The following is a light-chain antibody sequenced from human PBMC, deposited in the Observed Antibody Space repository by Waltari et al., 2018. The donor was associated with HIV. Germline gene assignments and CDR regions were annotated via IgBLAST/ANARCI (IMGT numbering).Light chain of an antibody. V-gene: IGKV3-15*01. CDR1: RRVSSK. CDR3: HQYNNWLT. CDR2: GAS. Sequence: EIVMTQSPATLSVSPGETATLSCRASRRVSSKLAWYQQKPGQAPRLLIYGASTRATGIPARFSGTGSGTEFTLTISSLQSEDFAIYYCHQYNNWLTFGGGTKLDIK. J-gene: IGKJ4*01.